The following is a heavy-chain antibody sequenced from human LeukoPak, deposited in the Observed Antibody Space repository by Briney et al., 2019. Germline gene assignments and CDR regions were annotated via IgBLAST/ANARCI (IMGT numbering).Heavy chain of an antibody. CDR2: IFYTGST. V-gene: IGHV4-39*07. J-gene: IGHJ4*02. D-gene: IGHD4-23*01. Sequence: SETLSLTCTVSDGSIGSSSYYWGWTRQPPGKGLEWIGNIFYTGSTYYNSSLKSRVIISVDTSKNQFSLKLSPVIAADTAVYYCARVGVDYSGNIIKYYFDYWGQGTLVTVSS. CDR3: ARVGVDYSGNIIKYYFDY. CDR1: DGSIGSSSYY.